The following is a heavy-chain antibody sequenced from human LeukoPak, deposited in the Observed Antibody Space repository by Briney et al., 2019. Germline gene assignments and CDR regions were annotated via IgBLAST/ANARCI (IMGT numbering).Heavy chain of an antibody. V-gene: IGHV3-30-3*01. CDR3: ATARTRFLEWFGYH. D-gene: IGHD3-3*01. Sequence: PGGSLRLSCAASGFTFSSYAMHWVRQAPGKGLEWVAVISYDGSNKYYADSVKGRFTISRDNSKNTLYLQMNSLRAEDTAVYYCATARTRFLEWFGYHWGQGTLVTVSS. CDR1: GFTFSSYA. J-gene: IGHJ5*02. CDR2: ISYDGSNK.